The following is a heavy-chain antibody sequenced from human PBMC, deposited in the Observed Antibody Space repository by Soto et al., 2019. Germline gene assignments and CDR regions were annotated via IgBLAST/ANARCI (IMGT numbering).Heavy chain of an antibody. V-gene: IGHV3-30*18. CDR2: ISYDGSNK. CDR1: GFTFSSYG. CDR3: AKDLGDIVLVPAAQDYYYYGMDV. J-gene: IGHJ6*02. Sequence: GGSLRLSCAASGFTFSSYGMHWVRQAPGKGLEWVAVISYDGSNKYYADSVKGRFTISRDNSKNTLYLQMNSLRAEDTAVYYCAKDLGDIVLVPAAQDYYYYGMDVWGQGTTVTVSS. D-gene: IGHD2-2*01.